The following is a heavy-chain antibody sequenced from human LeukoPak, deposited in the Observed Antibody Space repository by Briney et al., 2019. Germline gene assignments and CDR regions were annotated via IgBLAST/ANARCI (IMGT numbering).Heavy chain of an antibody. J-gene: IGHJ4*02. CDR2: ISSSGSTI. CDR1: GFTFSSYE. D-gene: IGHD1-26*01. CDR3: ARDGSSEGLAFDY. V-gene: IGHV3-48*03. Sequence: GGSLRLSCAASGFTFSSYEMNWVRQAPGKGLEWVSYISSSGSTIYYADSVKGRFTISRDNARNSLYLQMNSLRAEDTAVYYCARDGSSEGLAFDYWGQGTLVTVSS.